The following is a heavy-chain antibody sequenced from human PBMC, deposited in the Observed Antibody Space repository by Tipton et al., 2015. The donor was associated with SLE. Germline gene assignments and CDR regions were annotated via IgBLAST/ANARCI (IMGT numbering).Heavy chain of an antibody. CDR3: ARDLGITGTTPRGMDA. CDR2: IYHSGST. Sequence: GLVKPSETLSLTCTVSGYSISSGYYWGWIRQPPGKGLEWIGSIYHSGSTYYNPPLKSRLPISVDTSKNQVSRKLSSVTAADTAVYYCARDLGITGTTPRGMDAWGQGTTVTVS. CDR1: GYSISSGYY. J-gene: IGHJ6*02. D-gene: IGHD1-20*01. V-gene: IGHV4-38-2*02.